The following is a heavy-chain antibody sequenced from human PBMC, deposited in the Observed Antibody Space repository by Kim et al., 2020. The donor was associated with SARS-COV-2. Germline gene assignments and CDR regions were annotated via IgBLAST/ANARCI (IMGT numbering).Heavy chain of an antibody. D-gene: IGHD2-2*01. CDR2: IYPGDSDT. Sequence: GESLKISCKGSGYSFTSYWIGWVRQMPGKGLEWMGIIYPGDSDTRYSPSFEGQVTMSADKSISTAYLQWSNLKASDSGMYYCARGPSGSSIVVVVGGDYWGQGTLVTVSS. V-gene: IGHV5-51*01. J-gene: IGHJ4*02. CDR1: GYSFTSYW. CDR3: ARGPSGSSIVVVVGGDY.